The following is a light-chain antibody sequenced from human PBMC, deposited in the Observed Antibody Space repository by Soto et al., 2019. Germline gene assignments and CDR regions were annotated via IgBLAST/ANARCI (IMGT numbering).Light chain of an antibody. V-gene: IGKV1-39*01. J-gene: IGKJ4*01. Sequence: DIQMTQSPSSLSASVGDRVTITCRASQSISSYLNWYQQKPGKAPKLLIYAASSLQSGVPSRFSGSGSGTDFTLTISSLQHEDFATYSCQQSYSTPVTFGGGTKVEIK. CDR2: AAS. CDR1: QSISSY. CDR3: QQSYSTPVT.